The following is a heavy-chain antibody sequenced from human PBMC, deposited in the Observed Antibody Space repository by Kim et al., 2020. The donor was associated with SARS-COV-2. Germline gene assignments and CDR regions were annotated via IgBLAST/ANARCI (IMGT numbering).Heavy chain of an antibody. V-gene: IGHV4-39*01. Sequence: SETLSLTCTVSGGSISSSSYYWGWIRQPPGKGLEWIGSIYYSGSTYYNPSLKSRVTISVDTSKNQFSLKLSSVTAADTAVYYCARRRSSGWFDYWGQGTL. D-gene: IGHD6-19*01. CDR1: GGSISSSSYY. CDR2: IYYSGST. J-gene: IGHJ4*02. CDR3: ARRRSSGWFDY.